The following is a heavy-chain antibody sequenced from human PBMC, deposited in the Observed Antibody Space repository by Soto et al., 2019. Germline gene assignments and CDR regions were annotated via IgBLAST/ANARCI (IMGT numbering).Heavy chain of an antibody. CDR2: IYYSGRT. CDR1: GGSISSGGFF. V-gene: IGHV4-31*03. J-gene: IGHJ4*02. Sequence: QVHLQESGPGLVKPSQTLSLTCTVSGGSISSGGFFWTWIRQHPGKGLEWIGNIYYSGRTYYNPSLKSRVTMSLDTSKNQFSLNLISVTAADTAVYYCARFAKEENPKVGTWYYFDYWGQGTRVTVSS. D-gene: IGHD6-13*01. CDR3: ARFAKEENPKVGTWYYFDY.